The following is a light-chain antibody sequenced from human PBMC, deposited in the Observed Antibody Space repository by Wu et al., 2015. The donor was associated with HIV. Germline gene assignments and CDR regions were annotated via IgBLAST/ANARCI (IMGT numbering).Light chain of an antibody. CDR2: KAS. CDR3: QQTYSIPWT. J-gene: IGKJ1*01. CDR1: QSISSW. Sequence: DIQMTQSPSTLSASVGDRVTITCRASQSISSWLAWYQQKPGKAPKLLIYKASSLESGVPSRFSGSGSGTEFTLTISSLQPDDFATYYCQQTYSIPWTFGQGTKVEIK. V-gene: IGKV1-5*03.